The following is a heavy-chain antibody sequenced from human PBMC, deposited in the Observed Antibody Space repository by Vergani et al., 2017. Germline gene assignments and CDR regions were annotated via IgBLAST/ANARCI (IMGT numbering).Heavy chain of an antibody. CDR1: GYTFTGYY. D-gene: IGHD3-10*01. J-gene: IGHJ6*02. V-gene: IGHV1-2*02. Sequence: VQLVQSGAEVKKPGASVKVSCKASGYTFTGYYMHWVRQAPGQGLEWMGWINPNSGGTNYAQKFQGRVTMTRDTSISTAYMELSRLRSDDTAVYYCARANYYGSGSDSHYYGMDVWGQGTTVTVSS. CDR3: ARANYYGSGSDSHYYGMDV. CDR2: INPNSGGT.